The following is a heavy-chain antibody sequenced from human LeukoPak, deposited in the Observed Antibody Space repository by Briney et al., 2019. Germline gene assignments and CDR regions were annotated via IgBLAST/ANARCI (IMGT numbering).Heavy chain of an antibody. CDR3: ATDPLNVVVPAATKFYGMDV. CDR2: FDPEDGET. Sequence: ASVKVSCKVSGYTLTELSMHWVRQAPGKGREGRGGFDPEDGETIYAQKFQGRVTMTEDTSTDTAYMELSSLRSEDTAVYYCATDPLNVVVPAATKFYGMDVWGQGTTVTVSS. J-gene: IGHJ6*02. V-gene: IGHV1-24*01. D-gene: IGHD2-2*01. CDR1: GYTLTELS.